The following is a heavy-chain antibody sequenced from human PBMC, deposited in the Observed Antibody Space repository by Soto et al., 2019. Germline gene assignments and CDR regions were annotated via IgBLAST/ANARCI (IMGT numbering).Heavy chain of an antibody. V-gene: IGHV3-33*01. CDR2: IWYDGSNK. D-gene: IGHD4-17*01. CDR3: ARDATTVTTYLDY. Sequence: QVQLVESGGGVVQPGRSLRLSCAASGFTFSSYGMHWVRQAPGKGLEWVAVIWYDGSNKYYPDSVKGRFTISRDNSKNTLYLQMNSLRAEDTAVYYCARDATTVTTYLDYWGQGTLVTVSS. CDR1: GFTFSSYG. J-gene: IGHJ4*02.